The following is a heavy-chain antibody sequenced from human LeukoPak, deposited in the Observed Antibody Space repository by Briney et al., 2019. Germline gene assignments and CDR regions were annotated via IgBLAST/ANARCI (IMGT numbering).Heavy chain of an antibody. CDR1: GAAFSGXS. Sequence: SEPLSFTCAAYGAAFSGXSXSWIRKPPGKGLXXXXEMNHSGSTNYNPSLKSPVTISVDTTENQFSLQLSSVTAADTAVYYCARGRRPAAYRRWFDPWGQGTLVTVSS. J-gene: IGHJ5*02. V-gene: IGHV4-34*01. D-gene: IGHD2-2*01. CDR3: ARGRRPAAYRRWFDP. CDR2: MNHSGST.